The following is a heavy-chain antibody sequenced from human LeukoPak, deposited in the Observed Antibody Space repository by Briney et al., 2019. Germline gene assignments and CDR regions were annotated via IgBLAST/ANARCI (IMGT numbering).Heavy chain of an antibody. CDR3: GRDFGLTGTKRSFDI. CDR1: GFTFSDYY. D-gene: IGHD1-7*01. Sequence: GGSLRLSCAASGFTFSDYYMGWIRQAPGKGLEWLSYISGSGTIIYYADSVKGRFTISRDNAKNSLDLQMSSLRADDTAVYYCGRDFGLTGTKRSFDIWGQGTMVTVSS. V-gene: IGHV3-11*01. CDR2: ISGSGTII. J-gene: IGHJ3*02.